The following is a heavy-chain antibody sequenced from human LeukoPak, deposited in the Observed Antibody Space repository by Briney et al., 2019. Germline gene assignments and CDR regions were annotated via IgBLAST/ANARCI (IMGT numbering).Heavy chain of an antibody. CDR1: GFTFSGYP. J-gene: IGHJ6*02. CDR3: ARDQGYCSRTSCYEASKGMDV. D-gene: IGHD2-2*01. Sequence: GGSLRLCCAASGFTFSGYPIHWVRQAPGKGLEWVAVISYDGSNKYYADSVKGRFTISRDNSKNTLYLQMNSLRAGDTAVYYCARDQGYCSRTSCYEASKGMDVWGQGTAVIVSS. V-gene: IGHV3-30-3*01. CDR2: ISYDGSNK.